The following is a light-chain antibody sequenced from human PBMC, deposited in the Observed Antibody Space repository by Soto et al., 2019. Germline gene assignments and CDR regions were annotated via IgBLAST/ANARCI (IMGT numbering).Light chain of an antibody. CDR2: EVS. V-gene: IGLV2-14*01. Sequence: QSALTQPASVSGSPGQSITISCTGTSSDVGGYNYVSWYQQHPGKAPKLIIYEVSNRPSGVSNRFYGSKSGNTASLTISGLQAEDEADYYCSSYTSSSTRVFGGGTKLTVL. CDR3: SSYTSSSTRV. CDR1: SSDVGGYNY. J-gene: IGLJ2*01.